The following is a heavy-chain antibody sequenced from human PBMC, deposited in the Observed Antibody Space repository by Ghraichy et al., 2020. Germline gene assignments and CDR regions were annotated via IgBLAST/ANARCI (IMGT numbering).Heavy chain of an antibody. CDR3: ARVRIQDHYYYMDV. V-gene: IGHV4-34*01. CDR2: INHSGST. Sequence: SETLSLTCAVYGGSFSGYYWSWIRQPPGKGLEWIGEINHSGSTNYNPSLKSRVTISVDTSKNQFSLKLSSVTAADTAVYYCARVRIQDHYYYMDVWGKGTTVTVSS. CDR1: GGSFSGYY. J-gene: IGHJ6*03. D-gene: IGHD5-18*01.